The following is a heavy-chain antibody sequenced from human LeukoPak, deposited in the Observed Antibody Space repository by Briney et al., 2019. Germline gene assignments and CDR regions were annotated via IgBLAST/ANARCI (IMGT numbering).Heavy chain of an antibody. Sequence: PSETLSLTCTVSGGSISSSSYYWGWIRQPPGKGLEWIGSIYYSGSTYYDPSLKSRVTISVDTSKNQFSLKLSSVTAADTAVYYCARRAYCSDGSCYEDHWGQGTMVTVSS. V-gene: IGHV4-39*01. J-gene: IGHJ3*01. D-gene: IGHD2-15*01. CDR2: IYYSGST. CDR1: GGSISSSSYY. CDR3: ARRAYCSDGSCYEDH.